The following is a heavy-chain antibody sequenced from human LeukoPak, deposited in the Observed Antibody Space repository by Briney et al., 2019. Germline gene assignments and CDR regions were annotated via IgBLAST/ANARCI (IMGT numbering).Heavy chain of an antibody. D-gene: IGHD5-18*01. Sequence: GGSLRLSCAASGFTFSSYGMHWVRQAPGKGLEWVAVMWYDGSNKYYADSVKGRFTISRDNSKNTLYLQMNSLRAEDTAVYYCASAGYSYGNDAFDICGQGTMVTVSS. V-gene: IGHV3-33*01. CDR1: GFTFSSYG. CDR3: ASAGYSYGNDAFDI. CDR2: MWYDGSNK. J-gene: IGHJ3*02.